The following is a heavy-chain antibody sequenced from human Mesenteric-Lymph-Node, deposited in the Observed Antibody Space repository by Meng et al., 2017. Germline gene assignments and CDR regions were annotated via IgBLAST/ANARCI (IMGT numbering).Heavy chain of an antibody. V-gene: IGHV3-33*01. J-gene: IGHJ4*02. CDR1: GFTFISLG. CDR3: TGNSHIYGFDY. D-gene: IGHD5-18*01. CDR2: IWSDGNTK. Sequence: QVHLVESGGGVVQPGRSLRLPCAASGFTFISLGMHWVRQAPGKGLEWVAVIWSDGNTKYYADSVKDRFTISRDNSKSTLYLQMNSLRAEDTAVYYCTGNSHIYGFDYWGPGTLVTVSS.